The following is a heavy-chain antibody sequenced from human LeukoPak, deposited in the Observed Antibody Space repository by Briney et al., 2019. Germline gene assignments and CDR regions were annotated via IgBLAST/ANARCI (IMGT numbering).Heavy chain of an antibody. Sequence: SETLSLTCAVYGGSFSGYYWSWIRQPPGKGLEWIGEINHRGSTNYNPSLKSRVTISVDASTNQFSLKLSSVTAADTAVYYCARLYCSSTSCRDYYYYYYMDVWGKGTTDTVSS. CDR2: INHRGST. D-gene: IGHD2-2*01. CDR3: ARLYCSSTSCRDYYYYYYMDV. V-gene: IGHV4-34*01. CDR1: GGSFSGYY. J-gene: IGHJ6*03.